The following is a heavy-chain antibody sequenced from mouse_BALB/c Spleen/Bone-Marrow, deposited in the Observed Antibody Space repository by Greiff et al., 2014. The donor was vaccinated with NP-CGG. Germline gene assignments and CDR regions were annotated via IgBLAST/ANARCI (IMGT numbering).Heavy chain of an antibody. Sequence: EVQGVESGPSLVKPSQTLSLTCSVTGDSITGGYWHWIRKLQGNKLECMGYISYRGTTYYNPSLKSRISITRDTSKNQYYLELNSVAAEDTATYYCARTGFFDVWGAGTTVTVSS. V-gene: IGHV3-8*02. J-gene: IGHJ1*01. CDR3: ARTGFFDV. CDR2: ISYRGTT. CDR1: GDSITGGY.